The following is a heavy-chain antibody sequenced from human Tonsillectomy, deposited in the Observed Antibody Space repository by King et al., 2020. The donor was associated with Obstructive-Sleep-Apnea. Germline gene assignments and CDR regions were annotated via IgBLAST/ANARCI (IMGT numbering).Heavy chain of an antibody. CDR1: EFTFRRFW. Sequence: VQLVESGGGLVQPGGSLTLSCAASEFTFRRFWMNWVRQAPGKGLEWLANINQDGSEKFYVDSVKGRFTISRDNAKNSLYLQMNSLGAEDSAVYYCARGGPQTATDFHLWGQGALVTVSS. J-gene: IGHJ4*02. D-gene: IGHD1-1*01. V-gene: IGHV3-7*01. CDR3: ARGGPQTATDFHL. CDR2: INQDGSEK.